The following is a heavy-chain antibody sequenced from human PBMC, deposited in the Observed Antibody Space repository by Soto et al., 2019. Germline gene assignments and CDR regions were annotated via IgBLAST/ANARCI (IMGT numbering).Heavy chain of an antibody. CDR3: ARDHDYGDYEAVDY. V-gene: IGHV1-3*01. Sequence: ASVKLSSKASGYTFTSYAMHWVRQAHGQRLEWMGWINAGNGNTKYSQKFQGRVTITRDTSASTAYMELSSLRSEDTAVYYCARDHDYGDYEAVDYWGQGTLVTVSS. D-gene: IGHD4-17*01. J-gene: IGHJ4*02. CDR2: INAGNGNT. CDR1: GYTFTSYA.